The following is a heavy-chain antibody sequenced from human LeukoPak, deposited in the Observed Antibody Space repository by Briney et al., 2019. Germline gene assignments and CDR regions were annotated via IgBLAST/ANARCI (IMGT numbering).Heavy chain of an antibody. CDR1: GYTFTDYY. D-gene: IGHD3-10*01. CDR2: INPNSGGT. J-gene: IGHJ4*02. CDR3: ARDHGYGSGSYYRNPWVDY. V-gene: IGHV1-2*02. Sequence: ASVKVSCKTSGYTFTDYYMHWVRQAPGQGLEWMGWINPNSGGTNYAQKFQGRVTMTRDTSISTAYMELSRLRSDDTAVYYCARDHGYGSGSYYRNPWVDYWGQGTLVTVSS.